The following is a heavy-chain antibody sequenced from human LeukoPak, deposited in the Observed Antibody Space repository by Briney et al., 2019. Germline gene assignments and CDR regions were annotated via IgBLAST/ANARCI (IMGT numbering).Heavy chain of an antibody. Sequence: GGSLRLSCAASGFTFSDYTMNWVRQAPGKGLQWVSYISSSGNYIFYADSLKGRFTISRDNAKNSLYLQMNSLKAEDTAVYYCARESSSWPQKAPLDYWGQGTLVTVSS. J-gene: IGHJ4*02. CDR3: ARESSSWPQKAPLDY. V-gene: IGHV3-21*01. D-gene: IGHD6-13*01. CDR2: ISSSGNYI. CDR1: GFTFSDYT.